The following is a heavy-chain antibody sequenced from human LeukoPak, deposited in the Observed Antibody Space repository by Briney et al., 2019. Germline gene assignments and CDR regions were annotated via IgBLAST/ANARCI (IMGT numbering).Heavy chain of an antibody. CDR3: ARDFNIRTPYYFDC. V-gene: IGHV3-74*01. CDR1: GFTFSSYW. CDR2: INSDGRIT. J-gene: IGHJ4*02. D-gene: IGHD2/OR15-2a*01. Sequence: GSLRLSCAASGFTFSSYWMHWVRQAPGKGLVWVSRINSDGRITSYADSVKGRFTISRDNAKNTLYLQMNNLRAEDTAVYYCARDFNIRTPYYFDCWGQGTLVTVSS.